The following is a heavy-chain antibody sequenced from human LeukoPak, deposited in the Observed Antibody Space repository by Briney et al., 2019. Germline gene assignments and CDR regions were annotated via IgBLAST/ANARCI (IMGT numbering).Heavy chain of an antibody. J-gene: IGHJ6*03. CDR2: INRDGSST. Sequence: PGGSLRLSCAASGFTFSTYWMHWVRHAPGEGLVWVSRINRDGSSTSYADSVKGRFTISRDNARNSLYLQMNSLRDEDTAVYYCARDRHTAMVYYYYYMDVWGTGTTVTVSS. CDR1: GFTFSTYW. D-gene: IGHD5-18*01. CDR3: ARDRHTAMVYYYYYMDV. V-gene: IGHV3-74*01.